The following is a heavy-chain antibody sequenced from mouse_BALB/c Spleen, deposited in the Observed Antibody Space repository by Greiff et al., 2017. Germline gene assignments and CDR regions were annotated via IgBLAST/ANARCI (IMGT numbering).Heavy chain of an antibody. CDR1: GYAFSSYW. CDR3: ARGYGSYFAY. J-gene: IGHJ3*01. D-gene: IGHD2-1*01. V-gene: IGHV1-80*01. CDR2: IYPGDGDT. Sequence: QVQLQQSGAELVRPGSSVKISCKASGYAFSSYWMNWVKQRPGQGLEWIGQIYPGDGDTNYNGKFKGKATLTADKSSSTAYMQLSSLTSEDSAVYFCARGYGSYFAYWGQGTLVTVSA.